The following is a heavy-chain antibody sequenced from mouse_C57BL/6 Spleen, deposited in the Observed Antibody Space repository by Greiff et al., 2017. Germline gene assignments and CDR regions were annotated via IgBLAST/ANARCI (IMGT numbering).Heavy chain of an antibody. CDR1: GFTFSSYG. V-gene: IGHV5-6*01. J-gene: IGHJ4*01. Sequence: EVQLVESGGDLVKPGGSLKLSCAASGFTFSSYGMSWVRQTPDQRLEWVATISSGGSYTYYPDSVKGRFTLSRDKAKNTLYLQMSSLKSEDTAMYYGARQLGGDAMDDWGQGTSVTVSS. CDR2: ISSGGSYT. D-gene: IGHD4-1*01. CDR3: ARQLGGDAMDD.